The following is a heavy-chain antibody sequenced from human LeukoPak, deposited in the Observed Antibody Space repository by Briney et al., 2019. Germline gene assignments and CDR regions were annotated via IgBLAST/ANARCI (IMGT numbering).Heavy chain of an antibody. Sequence: ASVKVSCKAYGYTFFDFYMHWVRQAPGQGLEWMGIINPNDGRTTDAQKFQGRVSMTSDTSTSTCYMELSSLRSEDTAVYYCARSYFRDARGGFDYWGQGTLVTVSS. V-gene: IGHV1-46*01. CDR3: ARSYFRDARGGFDY. J-gene: IGHJ4*02. D-gene: IGHD2-8*01. CDR2: INPNDGRT. CDR1: GYTFFDFY.